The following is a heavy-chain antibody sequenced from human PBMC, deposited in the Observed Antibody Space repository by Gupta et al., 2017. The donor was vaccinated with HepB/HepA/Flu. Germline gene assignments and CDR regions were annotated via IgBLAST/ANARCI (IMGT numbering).Heavy chain of an antibody. CDR2: IYYSGST. CDR1: GGSISHAVYL. CDR3: AREPTMRSAMVADWFDP. D-gene: IGHD5-18*01. J-gene: IGHJ5*02. Sequence: QVRLQESGLGLVKPSETLSLTCSVSGGSISHAVYLWSWILQHPGKGLEWIGYIYYSGSTYYNPSLKSRVSISMDTSQNQFSLKLSSVTAADTAVYYCAREPTMRSAMVADWFDPWGQGTLVTVSS. V-gene: IGHV4-31*03.